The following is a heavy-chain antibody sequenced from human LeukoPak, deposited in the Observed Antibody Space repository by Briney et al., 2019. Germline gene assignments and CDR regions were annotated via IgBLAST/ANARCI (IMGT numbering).Heavy chain of an antibody. D-gene: IGHD5-12*01. J-gene: IGHJ5*01. V-gene: IGHV3-30*02. CDR2: IRYDGSNK. CDR3: AKVGFSDSGRGGLDS. Sequence: PGGSLRLSCAASGFSFSSYGMHWVRQASGRGLEWVAFIRYDGSNKDYADSVKGRFTISRDNSKNTLYLEMNSLRAEDTAVYHCAKVGFSDSGRGGLDSWGQGTRVTVSS. CDR1: GFSFSSYG.